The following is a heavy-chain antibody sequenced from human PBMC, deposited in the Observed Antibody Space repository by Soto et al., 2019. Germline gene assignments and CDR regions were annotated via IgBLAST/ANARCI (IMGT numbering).Heavy chain of an antibody. Sequence: GASVKVSCKVSGDTLTELSMHWVRQAPGKGLEWMGGFDPEDGETIYAQKFQGRVTMTEDTSTDTAYMELSSLRSEDTAVYYCATAFSITMVRGVISGMDVWGQGTTVTVSS. CDR3: ATAFSITMVRGVISGMDV. CDR1: GDTLTELS. J-gene: IGHJ6*02. D-gene: IGHD3-10*01. V-gene: IGHV1-24*01. CDR2: FDPEDGET.